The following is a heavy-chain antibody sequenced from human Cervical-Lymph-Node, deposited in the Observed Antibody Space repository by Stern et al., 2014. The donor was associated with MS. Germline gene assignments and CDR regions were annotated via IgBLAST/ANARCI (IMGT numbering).Heavy chain of an antibody. V-gene: IGHV4-39*01. CDR2: VYYRGPP. Sequence: QVQLQESGPGLVKPSETLSLTCAVSGDSISSYTHYWAWIRQPPGKGLEWIGCVYYRGPPSYNPSLKSRVPIPVDTSKNHFSLGLTSVTAADTAVYYCAKHACTGAACPFDLWGQGTLVTVSS. D-gene: IGHD2-8*02. CDR3: AKHACTGAACPFDL. J-gene: IGHJ4*02. CDR1: GDSISSYTHY.